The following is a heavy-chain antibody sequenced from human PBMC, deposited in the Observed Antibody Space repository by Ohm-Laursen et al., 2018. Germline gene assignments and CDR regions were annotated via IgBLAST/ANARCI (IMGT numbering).Heavy chain of an antibody. J-gene: IGHJ6*02. CDR2: IVVGSGNT. V-gene: IGHV1-58*02. CDR3: AAGYYYGSGAPGMDV. Sequence: SVKVSCKASGFTFTDSAIQWVRQARGQRLEWIGWIVVGSGNTNYAQKFQERVTITRDMSTSTAYMELSSLRSDDTAVYYCAAGYYYGSGAPGMDVWGQGTTVTVSS. CDR1: GFTFTDSA. D-gene: IGHD3-10*01.